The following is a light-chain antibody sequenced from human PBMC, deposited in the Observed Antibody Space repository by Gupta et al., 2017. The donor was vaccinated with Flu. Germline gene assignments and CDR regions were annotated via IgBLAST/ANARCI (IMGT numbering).Light chain of an antibody. Sequence: SSNIGAGFYVYWYQQLPGTVPKLLVFGDNKRPSGVPDRFSGSKSGTSASLAITGLQGEDEADYYCHSYELYLSWVFGGGTRLTVL. CDR2: GDN. J-gene: IGLJ3*02. CDR3: HSYELYLSWV. V-gene: IGLV1-40*01. CDR1: SSNIGAGFY.